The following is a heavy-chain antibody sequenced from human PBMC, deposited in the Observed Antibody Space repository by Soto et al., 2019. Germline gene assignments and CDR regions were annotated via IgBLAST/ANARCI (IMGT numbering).Heavy chain of an antibody. CDR1: GDTFTDYY. D-gene: IGHD3-10*01. Sequence: QVQLVQSGAEVKKPGASVKVSCKASGDTFTDYYIHWVRQAPGQGLEWMGTVNPSGGHTTYAQHFLGRVTMTRDTSTSTLYMELTSLTSEDTATYYCARHYGSGNNYLWYFDLWGRGTLVTVSS. V-gene: IGHV1-46*01. CDR2: VNPSGGHT. CDR3: ARHYGSGNNYLWYFDL. J-gene: IGHJ2*01.